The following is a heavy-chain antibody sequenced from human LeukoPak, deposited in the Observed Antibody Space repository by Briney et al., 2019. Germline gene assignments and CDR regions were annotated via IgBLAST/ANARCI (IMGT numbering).Heavy chain of an antibody. D-gene: IGHD6-6*01. CDR2: INPSGGST. V-gene: IGHV1-46*01. CDR3: ARELYSSSSPGDGYGMDV. Sequence: ASVKVSCKASGYTFTSYYMHWVRQAPGQGLEWMGIINPSGGSTSYAQKFQGRVTMTRDTSTSTVYMELSSLRSDDTAVYYCARELYSSSSPGDGYGMDVWGQGTTVTVSS. CDR1: GYTFTSYY. J-gene: IGHJ6*02.